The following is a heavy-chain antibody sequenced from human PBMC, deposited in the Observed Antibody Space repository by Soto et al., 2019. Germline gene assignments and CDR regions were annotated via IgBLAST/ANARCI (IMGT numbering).Heavy chain of an antibody. V-gene: IGHV3-66*01. Sequence: EVQLVESGGDLVQPGGSLRLSCAASGFTVSRKYMTWVRQAPGKGLEWVSLIYSGGGTYYAGSVKGRFTISRDNSKNKLYLQMNSLRAEDTAVYYCASRTAGDYPYFDYWGQGTLVTVSS. CDR3: ASRTAGDYPYFDY. D-gene: IGHD4-17*01. CDR1: GFTVSRKY. CDR2: IYSGGGT. J-gene: IGHJ4*02.